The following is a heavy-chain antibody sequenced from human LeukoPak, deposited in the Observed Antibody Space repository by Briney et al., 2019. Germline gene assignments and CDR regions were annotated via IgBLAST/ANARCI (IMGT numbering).Heavy chain of an antibody. CDR1: GGSISSYY. CDR2: IYYSGST. J-gene: IGHJ2*01. V-gene: IGHV4-59*01. CDR3: ARGGRIAAAGRLYWYFDL. D-gene: IGHD6-13*01. Sequence: SETLSLTCTVSGGSISSYYWSWIRQPPGKGLEWIGYIYYSGSTNYNPSLKSRVTISVDTSKNQFSLKLSSVTAADTAVYYCARGGRIAAAGRLYWYFDLWGRGTLVTVSS.